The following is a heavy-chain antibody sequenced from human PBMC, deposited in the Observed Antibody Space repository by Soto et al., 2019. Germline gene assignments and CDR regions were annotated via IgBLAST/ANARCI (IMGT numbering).Heavy chain of an antibody. J-gene: IGHJ5*02. CDR3: VRGGGRGLFDP. V-gene: IGHV3-11*06. D-gene: IGHD2-15*01. Sequence: GGALKISCVCSGFTFGDSYMSWIRQAPGKGLEWLSYISPGSRYSAYADSVKGRFTISRDNAKRSLYLQMMSLTAEDTAIYYCVRGGGRGLFDPWGQGTMVTVSS. CDR2: ISPGSRYS. CDR1: GFTFGDSY.